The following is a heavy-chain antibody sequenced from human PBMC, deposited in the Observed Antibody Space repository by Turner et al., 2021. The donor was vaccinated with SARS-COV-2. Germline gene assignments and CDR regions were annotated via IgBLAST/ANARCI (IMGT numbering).Heavy chain of an antibody. CDR1: GFTFSSYG. D-gene: IGHD2-15*01. CDR3: ARGGVVAATAYDAFDI. V-gene: IGHV3-30*03. J-gene: IGHJ3*02. Sequence: QVQLVESGGGVVQPGRSLRLSCAASGFTFSSYGMHWVRQGPGKGLEWVAVISYDGSNKYYADSVKGRFTISRDNSKNTLYLQMNSLRAEDTAVYYAARGGVVAATAYDAFDIWGQGTMVTVSS. CDR2: ISYDGSNK.